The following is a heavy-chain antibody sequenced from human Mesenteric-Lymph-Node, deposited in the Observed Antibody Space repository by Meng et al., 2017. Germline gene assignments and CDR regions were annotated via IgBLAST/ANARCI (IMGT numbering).Heavy chain of an antibody. CDR3: ARYHLTFDY. J-gene: IGHJ4*02. D-gene: IGHD2-21*02. CDR2: INHSGRT. V-gene: IGHV4-34*01. CDR1: GGSFSGYY. Sequence: QVQLQQWGAGLLKPSESLSLTCAVSGGSFSGYYWSCIRQPPGKGLEWIGEINHSGRTNYNPSLKSRVTISVDTSKNQFSLKVRSVTAADTAVYYCARYHLTFDYWGQGTLVTVSS.